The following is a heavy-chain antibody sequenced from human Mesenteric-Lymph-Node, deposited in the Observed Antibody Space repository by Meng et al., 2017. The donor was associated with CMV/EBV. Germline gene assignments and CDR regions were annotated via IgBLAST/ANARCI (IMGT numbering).Heavy chain of an antibody. CDR3: ASGEIEYSSSSYGMDV. J-gene: IGHJ6*02. CDR1: GFTFSSYG. Sequence: GESLKISCAASGFTFSSYGMHWVRQAPGKGLEWVAVISYDGSNKYYADSVKGRFTISRDNSKNTLYLQMNSLRAEDTAVYYCASGEIEYSSSSYGMDVWGQGTTVTVSS. CDR2: ISYDGSNK. D-gene: IGHD6-6*01. V-gene: IGHV3-30*19.